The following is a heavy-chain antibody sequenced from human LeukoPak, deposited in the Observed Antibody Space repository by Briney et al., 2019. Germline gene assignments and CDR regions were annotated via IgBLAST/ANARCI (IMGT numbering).Heavy chain of an antibody. J-gene: IGHJ4*02. D-gene: IGHD3-9*01. V-gene: IGHV3-23*01. Sequence: GGSLRLSCAASGFTFSSYAMSWVRQAPGKGLEWVSAISGSGGSTYYADSVKGRFTISRDNSKNTLYLQMNSLRAEGTAVYYCAKGAVRYYDILTGYYPFDYWGQGTLVTVSS. CDR1: GFTFSSYA. CDR3: AKGAVRYYDILTGYYPFDY. CDR2: ISGSGGST.